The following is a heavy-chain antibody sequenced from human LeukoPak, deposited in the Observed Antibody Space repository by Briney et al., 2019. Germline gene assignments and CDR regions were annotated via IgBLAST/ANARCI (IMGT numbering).Heavy chain of an antibody. J-gene: IGHJ4*02. D-gene: IGHD3-9*01. Sequence: GGSLRLSCAASGFTVSSNWMSWVRQAPGKGLGWVANVNQDESQKYYVDSVKGRFTISKDKAKNSLNLQMNSLRAEDTGVYYCARANYDIRGQGTLVTVSS. CDR1: GFTVSSNW. CDR3: ARANYDI. CDR2: VNQDESQK. V-gene: IGHV3-7*01.